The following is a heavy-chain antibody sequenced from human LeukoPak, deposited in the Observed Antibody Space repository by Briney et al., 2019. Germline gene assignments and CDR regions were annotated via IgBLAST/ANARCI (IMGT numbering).Heavy chain of an antibody. Sequence: ASVKVSCKASGYTFTGYYMHWVRQAPGQGLEWMGWINPNSGDTNYAQKFQGRVTMTRDTSISTAYMELSRLRSDDTAVYYCARDEGIAVAGTRYFDYWGQGTLVTVSS. D-gene: IGHD6-19*01. CDR1: GYTFTGYY. V-gene: IGHV1-2*02. J-gene: IGHJ4*02. CDR3: ARDEGIAVAGTRYFDY. CDR2: INPNSGDT.